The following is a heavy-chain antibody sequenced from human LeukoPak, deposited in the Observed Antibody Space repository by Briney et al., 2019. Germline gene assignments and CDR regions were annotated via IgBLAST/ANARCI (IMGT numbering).Heavy chain of an antibody. CDR1: GFNFREYW. V-gene: IGHV3-23*01. D-gene: IGHD3-9*01. J-gene: IGHJ4*02. Sequence: GGSLRLSCAASGFNFREYWMSWVRQAPGKGLEWVSAISGSGGSTYYADSVKGRFTISRDNSKNTLYLQMNSLRAEDTAVYYCAKDISTTYYDILTGFDYWGQGTLVTVSS. CDR3: AKDISTTYYDILTGFDY. CDR2: ISGSGGST.